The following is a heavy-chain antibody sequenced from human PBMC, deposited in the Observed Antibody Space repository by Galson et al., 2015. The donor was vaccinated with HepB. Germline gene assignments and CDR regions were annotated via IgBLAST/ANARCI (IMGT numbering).Heavy chain of an antibody. V-gene: IGHV1-18*01. D-gene: IGHD5-24*01. CDR2: ISPYNGDT. J-gene: IGHJ5*02. CDR3: ARGARVEMLGGTQNNWFDP. Sequence: SVKVSCKASGYTFSTYSITWVRQAPGQGLEWMGWISPYNGDTNYARKFQGRVTMTTDTFTTTAYMEVRSLRSDDTAIYYCARGARVEMLGGTQNNWFDPWGQGTLVTVSS. CDR1: GYTFSTYS.